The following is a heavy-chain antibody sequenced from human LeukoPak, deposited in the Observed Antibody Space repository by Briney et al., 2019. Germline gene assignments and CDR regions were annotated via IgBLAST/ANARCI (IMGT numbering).Heavy chain of an antibody. V-gene: IGHV3-23*01. D-gene: IGHD5-24*01. CDR1: GFTFGSYA. J-gene: IGHJ3*02. CDR2: ISGSGGRT. Sequence: GGPLRLSCAASGFTFGSYAMNWVRQAPGKGLECVSCISGSGGRTYYADSVKGRFTISRDNSKHTLYLQINSMRDEDTDEYCSAKDRDGCGGADAFDTWGQGTMVTVSS. CDR3: AKDRDGCGGADAFDT.